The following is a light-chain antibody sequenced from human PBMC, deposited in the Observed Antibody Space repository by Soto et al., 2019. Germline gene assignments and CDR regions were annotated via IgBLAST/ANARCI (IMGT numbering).Light chain of an antibody. CDR1: TSDVGAYNY. V-gene: IGLV2-11*01. Sequence: QYALTQPASVSGSPGQSITISCTGSTSDVGAYNYVSWYQHHPGKVPKVMIFDVSKRPSGVPDRFSGSKSGNTASLTISGLQAEDEADYYCCSYAGSYTFGVFGGGTKLTVL. CDR2: DVS. J-gene: IGLJ2*01. CDR3: CSYAGSYTFGV.